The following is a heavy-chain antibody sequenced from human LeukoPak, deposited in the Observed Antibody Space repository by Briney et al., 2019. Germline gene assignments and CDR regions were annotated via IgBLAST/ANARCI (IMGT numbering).Heavy chain of an antibody. J-gene: IGHJ4*02. CDR1: GFTFRNYV. CDR2: IETKAHGGTT. CDR3: TTDPFYDSAGFAF. D-gene: IGHD5/OR15-5a*01. V-gene: IGHV3-15*06. Sequence: GGSLGLSCAASGFTFRNYVIHWVRQAPGKRLEWVGRIETKAHGGTTKYAAPVTGRFTISRDDSKNTLYLQMSSLKTEDTAVYYCTTDPFYDSAGFAFWGQGTLVTVS.